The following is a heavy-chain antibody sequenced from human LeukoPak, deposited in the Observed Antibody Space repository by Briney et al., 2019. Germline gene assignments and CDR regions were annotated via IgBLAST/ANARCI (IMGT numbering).Heavy chain of an antibody. V-gene: IGHV3-23*01. CDR3: ARHDSFIPF. CDR2: ISGSGGST. Sequence: GGSLRLSCAASGFTFSSYDRSWVRQAPGKGLKWVSVISGSGGSTYNADSVKGRFTISRDNSNNTLYLQMNSLRAEDTAVYFCARHDSFIPFCGQGALVTVSS. CDR1: GFTFSSYD. J-gene: IGHJ4*02. D-gene: IGHD5-18*01.